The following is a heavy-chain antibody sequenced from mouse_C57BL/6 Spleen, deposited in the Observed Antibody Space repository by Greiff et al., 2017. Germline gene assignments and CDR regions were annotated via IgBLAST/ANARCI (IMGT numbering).Heavy chain of an antibody. Sequence: EVKLVESGGDLVKPGGSLKLSCAASGFTFSSYGMSWVRQTPDKRLEWVATISSGGSYTYYPDSVKGRFTISRDNAKNTLYLQMSSLKSEDTAMYYCARRDSNYSAWFAYWGQGTLVTVSA. J-gene: IGHJ3*01. D-gene: IGHD2-5*01. V-gene: IGHV5-6*02. CDR3: ARRDSNYSAWFAY. CDR2: ISSGGSYT. CDR1: GFTFSSYG.